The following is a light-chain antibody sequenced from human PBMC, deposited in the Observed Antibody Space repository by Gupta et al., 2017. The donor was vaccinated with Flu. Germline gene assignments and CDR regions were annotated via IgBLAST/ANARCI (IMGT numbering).Light chain of an antibody. CDR2: GDN. J-gene: IGLJ1*01. CDR3: CSYAGSGTYV. Sequence: QSALTQPASVSGSPGQSIHISCTGTSSDVGSYNLVSWYQQHPGKAPKLIIYGDNKGPSGVSNRFSGSKSGNTASLTISGLQAEDEADYYCCSYAGSGTYVFGTGSKVTVL. V-gene: IGLV2-23*01. CDR1: SSDVGSYNL.